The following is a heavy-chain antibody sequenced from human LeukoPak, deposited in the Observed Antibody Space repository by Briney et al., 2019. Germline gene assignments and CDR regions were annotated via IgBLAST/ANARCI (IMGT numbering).Heavy chain of an antibody. V-gene: IGHV4-39*07. J-gene: IGHJ4*02. D-gene: IGHD3-22*01. CDR2: IYHSGST. CDR1: GGSISSGNYF. Sequence: SETLSLTCTVSGGSISSGNYFWSWIRQHPGKGLEWIGEIYHSGSTNYNPSLKSRVTISVDKSKNQFSLKLSSVTAADTAVYYCARVYYDSSGYYYPFDYWGQGTLVTVSS. CDR3: ARVYYDSSGYYYPFDY.